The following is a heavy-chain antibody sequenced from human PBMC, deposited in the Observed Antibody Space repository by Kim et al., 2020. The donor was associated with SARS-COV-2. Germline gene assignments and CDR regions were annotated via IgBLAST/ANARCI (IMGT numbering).Heavy chain of an antibody. J-gene: IGHJ4*02. V-gene: IGHV1-69*13. D-gene: IGHD1-26*01. Sequence: SVKVSCKASGGTFSSYAISWVRQAPGQGLEWMGGIIPIFGTANYAQKFQGRVTITADESTSTAYMELSSLRSEDTAVYYCARGGLYSGSYYGFDYWGQGTRVTVSS. CDR1: GGTFSSYA. CDR2: IIPIFGTA. CDR3: ARGGLYSGSYYGFDY.